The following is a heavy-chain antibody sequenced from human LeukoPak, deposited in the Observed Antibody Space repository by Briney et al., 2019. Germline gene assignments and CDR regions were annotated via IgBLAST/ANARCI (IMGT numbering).Heavy chain of an antibody. CDR1: GFTVSGNY. CDR2: IYSGGNT. V-gene: IGHV3-53*01. Sequence: GGSLTLSCAASGFTVSGNYMSWVRQAPGKGLEWVSMIYSGGNTYYADSVKGRFTISRDNAKSTLYLQMNSLRPEDTAVYYCATEVSTSLDPRGQGTLVTVAS. CDR3: ATEVSTSLDP. D-gene: IGHD5/OR15-5a*01. J-gene: IGHJ5*02.